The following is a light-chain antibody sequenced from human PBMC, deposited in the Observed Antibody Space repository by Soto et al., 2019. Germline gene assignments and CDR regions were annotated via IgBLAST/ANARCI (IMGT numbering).Light chain of an antibody. CDR1: NIGGKN. J-gene: IGLJ1*01. Sequence: SYELTQPLSVSVALGQTARITCGGNNIGGKNVHWYQQKPGRAPVLVIYRDNNRPSGIPERFSGSNSGNTATLTISRAQAGDEADYYCQVWDSSTGYVFATGTKVTVL. CDR3: QVWDSSTGYV. CDR2: RDN. V-gene: IGLV3-9*01.